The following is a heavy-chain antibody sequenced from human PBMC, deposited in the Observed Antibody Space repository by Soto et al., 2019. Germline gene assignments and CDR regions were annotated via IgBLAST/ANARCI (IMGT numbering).Heavy chain of an antibody. CDR2: VNPSGGHT. CDR1: GDTFTDYY. D-gene: IGHD2-21*02. J-gene: IGHJ4*02. V-gene: IGHV1-46*04. Sequence: QVQLMQSGAEVKKPGASVKVSCKASGDTFTDYYIHWVRQAPGQGLEWMGTVNPSGGHTTYAQHLLGRVNMTRDTSTSTLYMELTSLTSADTAIYYCARGGHVVVVTAALDYWGQGTLVTVSS. CDR3: ARGGHVVVVTAALDY.